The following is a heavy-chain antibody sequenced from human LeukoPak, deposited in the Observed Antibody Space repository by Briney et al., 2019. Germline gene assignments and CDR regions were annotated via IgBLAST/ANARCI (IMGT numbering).Heavy chain of an antibody. CDR1: GLTFSSYA. Sequence: GGSLRLSCAASGLTFSSYAMSWVRQAPGKGLEWVSAISGSGGSTYYADSVKGRFTISRDNSKNTLYLQMNSLRAEDTAVYYCAKDRSARPIYYYMDVWGKGTTVTVSS. CDR2: ISGSGGST. J-gene: IGHJ6*03. D-gene: IGHD6-6*01. V-gene: IGHV3-23*01. CDR3: AKDRSARPIYYYMDV.